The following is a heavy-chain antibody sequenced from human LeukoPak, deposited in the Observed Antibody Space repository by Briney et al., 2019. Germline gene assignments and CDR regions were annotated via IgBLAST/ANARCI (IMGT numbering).Heavy chain of an antibody. V-gene: IGHV4-34*01. CDR3: ARPRRDTAMPRRTQAAFDY. D-gene: IGHD5-18*01. Sequence: SETLSLTCAVYGGSFSGYYWSWIRQPPGKGLEGIGEINHSGSTNYNPSLKSRVTISVDTSKNQFSLKLSSVTAADTAVYYCARPRRDTAMPRRTQAAFDYWGQGTLVTVSS. CDR1: GGSFSGYY. CDR2: INHSGST. J-gene: IGHJ4*02.